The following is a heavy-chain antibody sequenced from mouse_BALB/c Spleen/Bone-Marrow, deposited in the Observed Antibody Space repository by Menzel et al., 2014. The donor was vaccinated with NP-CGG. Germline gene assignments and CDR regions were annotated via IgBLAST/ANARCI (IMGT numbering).Heavy chain of an antibody. CDR2: ISSGGSYT. CDR3: TRDGKGNYDYAMDY. D-gene: IGHD2-1*01. CDR1: GFTFSSYT. J-gene: IGHJ4*01. Sequence: EVKLVESGGGLVKPGGSLKLSCAASGFTFSSYTMSWVRQTPEKRLEWVVTISSGGSYTYYPDSVKGRFTISRDNAKNTLYLQMSSLKSEDTAMYYCTRDGKGNYDYAMDYWGQGTSVTVSS. V-gene: IGHV5-6-4*01.